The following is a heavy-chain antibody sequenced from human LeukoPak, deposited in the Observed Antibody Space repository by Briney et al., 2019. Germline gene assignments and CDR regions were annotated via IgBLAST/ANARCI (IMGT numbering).Heavy chain of an antibody. D-gene: IGHD3-16*01. CDR1: GFTFSSYA. CDR3: ARAPGGSDYY. Sequence: GGSLRLSCAASGFTFSSYAMSWVRQAPGKGLEWVSVIYSGGSTYYADSVKGRFAISRDNSKNTLYLQMNSLRAEDTAVYYCARAPGGSDYYWGQGTLVTVSS. V-gene: IGHV3-53*01. J-gene: IGHJ4*02. CDR2: IYSGGST.